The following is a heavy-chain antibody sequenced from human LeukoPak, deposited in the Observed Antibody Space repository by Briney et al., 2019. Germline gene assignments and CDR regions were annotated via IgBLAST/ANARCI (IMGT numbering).Heavy chain of an antibody. CDR2: ISSSGSNI. V-gene: IGHV3-11*04. CDR1: GFTFSDYY. Sequence: PGGSLRLSCAASGFTFSDYYMSWIRQAPGKGLEWGSYISSSGSNIYYADSVKGRFTISRDNAKNSLYLQMNSLRAEDTAVYYCARDLGYYYASSGSPFDYWGQGTLVTVSS. J-gene: IGHJ4*02. CDR3: ARDLGYYYASSGSPFDY. D-gene: IGHD3-22*01.